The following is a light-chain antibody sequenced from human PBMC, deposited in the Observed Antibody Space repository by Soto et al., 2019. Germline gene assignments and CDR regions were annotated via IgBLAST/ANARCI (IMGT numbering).Light chain of an antibody. CDR3: QHYNSYSEA. V-gene: IGKV1-5*03. CDR1: QSLNND. Sequence: DIQNTQTPATRPASVGDRVTITCRASQSLNNDLAWYQQKPGKAPKLLIYKASTLKSGVPSRFSGSGSGTEFTLTLRSLQPDDFATYYCQHYNSYSEAFGQGTKVDIK. J-gene: IGKJ1*01. CDR2: KAS.